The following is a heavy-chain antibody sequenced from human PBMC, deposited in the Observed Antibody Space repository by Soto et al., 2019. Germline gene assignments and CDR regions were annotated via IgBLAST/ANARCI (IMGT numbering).Heavy chain of an antibody. V-gene: IGHV4-31*03. CDR2: IYYSGST. CDR3: ARRKGHYDDYVLFDY. D-gene: IGHD4-17*01. CDR1: GGSISSGDY. Sequence: SETLSLTCTVSGGSISSGDYWSWIRQHPGKGLEWIGYIYYSGSTYYNPSLKSRVTISVDTSKNQFSLKLSSVTAADTAVYYCARRKGHYDDYVLFDYWGQGTLVTVSS. J-gene: IGHJ4*02.